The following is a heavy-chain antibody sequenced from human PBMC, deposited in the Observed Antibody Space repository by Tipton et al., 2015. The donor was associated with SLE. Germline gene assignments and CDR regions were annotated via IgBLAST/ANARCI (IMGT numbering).Heavy chain of an antibody. J-gene: IGHJ4*02. D-gene: IGHD6-6*01. CDR1: GGSIISYY. Sequence: TLSLTCTVSGGSIISYYWRWIRQTPGKGLEWIGEINHSGGTYYKPSLKSRVTISVDTSRNQFSLKLRSVTAADTALYFCARLAGRRFPFDSWGQGTLVTVSS. CDR3: ARLAGRRFPFDS. V-gene: IGHV4-34*01. CDR2: INHSGGT.